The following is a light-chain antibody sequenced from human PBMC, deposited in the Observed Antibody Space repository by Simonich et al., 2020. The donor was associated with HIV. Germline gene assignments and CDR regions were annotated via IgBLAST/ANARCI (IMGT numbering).Light chain of an antibody. CDR1: QTVLYSSNNTNY. J-gene: IGKJ1*01. CDR3: QQYYSTPPT. Sequence: DIQMTQSPAPLPVSLGERATINCTTSQTVLYSSNNTNYLTWYQQKPGPPPKLLIYWASTRESGVPDRVSGSGSGTDFTLTISSLQAEDVAVYYCQQYYSTPPTFGQGTKVEIK. CDR2: WAS. V-gene: IGKV4-1*01.